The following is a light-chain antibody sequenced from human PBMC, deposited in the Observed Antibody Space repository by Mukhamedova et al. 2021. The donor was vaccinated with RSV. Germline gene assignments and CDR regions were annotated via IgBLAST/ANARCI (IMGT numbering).Light chain of an antibody. Sequence: LLIYGASSSATVIPDRFSGSGSGTDFTLTISRLEPEDFAVYYFQEYLSEAFGPGTKVDIK. V-gene: IGKV3-20*01. CDR2: GAS. CDR3: QEYLSEA. J-gene: IGKJ3*01.